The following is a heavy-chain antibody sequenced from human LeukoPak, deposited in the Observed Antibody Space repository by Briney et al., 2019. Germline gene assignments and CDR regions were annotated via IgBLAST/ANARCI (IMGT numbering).Heavy chain of an antibody. D-gene: IGHD6-19*01. CDR1: GFTFSSFW. CDR3: AKGEWYSSGWYIDY. J-gene: IGHJ4*02. Sequence: GGSLRLSCAASGFTFSSFWMTWVRQTPGKGLEWVANIKQDGSEKDYVDSVKGRFTISRDNAKNSLYLQMNSLRAEDTAVYYCAKGEWYSSGWYIDYWGQGTLVTVSS. CDR2: IKQDGSEK. V-gene: IGHV3-7*05.